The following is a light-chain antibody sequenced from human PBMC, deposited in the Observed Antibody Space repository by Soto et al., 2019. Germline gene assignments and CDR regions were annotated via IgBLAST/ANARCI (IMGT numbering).Light chain of an antibody. Sequence: QSVLTQPPSASGTPGQRVTISCSGSSSNIGSNYVYWYQQLPGTAPKLLIYTNNQRPSGVPDRFSGSKSGNSASLAISGLRSEDEADYYCAAWDDSLSGRLFGGGTKLTVL. V-gene: IGLV1-47*01. J-gene: IGLJ3*02. CDR1: SSNIGSNY. CDR2: TNN. CDR3: AAWDDSLSGRL.